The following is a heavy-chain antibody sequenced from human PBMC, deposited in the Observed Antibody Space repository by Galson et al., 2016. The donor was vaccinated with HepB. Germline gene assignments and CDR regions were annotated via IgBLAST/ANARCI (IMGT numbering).Heavy chain of an antibody. Sequence: QSGAEVKKTGESLRISCQGSGYIFTDYWISWVRQMPGKGLEWMGRIDPSDSYTNYSPSFQGHVTISADKSISTAYLQLNSLKASDAAMYYCAPLHGPGTAIVWGQGTLVIVSS. CDR2: IDPSDSYT. CDR1: GYIFTDYW. D-gene: IGHD6-13*01. J-gene: IGHJ4*02. CDR3: APLHGPGTAIV. V-gene: IGHV5-10-1*01.